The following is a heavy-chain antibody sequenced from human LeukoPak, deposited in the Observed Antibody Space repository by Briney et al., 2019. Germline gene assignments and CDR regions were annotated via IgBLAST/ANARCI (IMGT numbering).Heavy chain of an antibody. CDR2: INHSGST. Sequence: SETLSLTCTVSGGSISSYYWSWIRQPPGEGLEWIGEINHSGSTNYNPSLKSRVTISVDTSKNQFSLKLSSVTAADTAVYYCARHLYGSGGYPHAFDIWGQGTMVTVSS. CDR1: GGSISSYY. D-gene: IGHD3-10*01. V-gene: IGHV4-34*01. CDR3: ARHLYGSGGYPHAFDI. J-gene: IGHJ3*02.